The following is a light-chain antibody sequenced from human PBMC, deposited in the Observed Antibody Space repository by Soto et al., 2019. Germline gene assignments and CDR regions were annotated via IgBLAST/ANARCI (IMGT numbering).Light chain of an antibody. CDR3: SLHTTYSTRI. CDR1: SSDIGSYNY. V-gene: IGLV2-14*01. J-gene: IGLJ1*01. CDR2: EVS. Sequence: QSALTQPASVSGSPGQSIAISCTGTSSDIGSYNYVSWYQQHPGKAPKLIIHEVSNRPSGISDHFSGSKSGNTASLTISGLQADDEADYYCSLHTTYSTRIFGTGTKVTVL.